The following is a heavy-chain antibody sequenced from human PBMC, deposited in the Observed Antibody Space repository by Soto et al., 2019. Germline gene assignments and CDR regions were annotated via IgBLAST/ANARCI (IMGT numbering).Heavy chain of an antibody. J-gene: IGHJ6*02. CDR3: ASSVDPGYYGMDV. V-gene: IGHV1-18*01. Sequence: GASVKVSCKASGYTFTSYGISWVRQAPGQGLEWMGWISAYNGNTNYVQKLQGRVTMTTDTSTSTAYMELRSLRSDDTAVYYCASSVDPGYYGMDVWGQGTTVTVSS. CDR2: ISAYNGNT. CDR1: GYTFTSYG.